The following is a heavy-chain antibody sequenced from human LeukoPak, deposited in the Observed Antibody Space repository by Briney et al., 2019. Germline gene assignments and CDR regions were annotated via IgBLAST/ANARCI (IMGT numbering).Heavy chain of an antibody. D-gene: IGHD6-19*01. CDR1: GYTFTSYG. J-gene: IGHJ4*02. Sequence: ASVKVSCKASGYTFTSYGISWVRQAPGQGLEWMGWISAYNGNTNYAQKLQGRVTMTTDTSTSTAYMELRSLRSDDTAVYYCAKVRWDNSGWYYLDNWGQGTLVTVSS. CDR2: ISAYNGNT. V-gene: IGHV1-18*01. CDR3: AKVRWDNSGWYYLDN.